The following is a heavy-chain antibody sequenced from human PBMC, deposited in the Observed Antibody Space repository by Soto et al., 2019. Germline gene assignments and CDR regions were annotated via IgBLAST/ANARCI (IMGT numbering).Heavy chain of an antibody. CDR3: ARDRNLETSAWARDY. J-gene: IGHJ4*02. V-gene: IGHV1-46*03. CDR1: GYTFTSHY. CDR2: INANSGTT. D-gene: IGHD6-19*01. Sequence: QVQLVQSGAEVKKPGAAVEVLCKASGYTFTSHYVHWVRQAPGQGLEWMGLINANSGTTSYAQKFQGRVTMTRDTSTSTVYMELSSLRFEDTAVYYCARDRNLETSAWARDYWGQGTLVTVSS.